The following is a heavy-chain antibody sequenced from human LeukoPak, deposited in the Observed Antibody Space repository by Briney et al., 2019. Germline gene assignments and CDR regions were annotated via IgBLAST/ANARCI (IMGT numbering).Heavy chain of an antibody. J-gene: IGHJ5*02. CDR3: ARDKQWLVPWFDP. D-gene: IGHD6-19*01. Sequence: GGSLRLSCVASGFTFSRYAMHWVRQAPGKGLEWVAVIWYDGSNKYYADSVKGRFTISRDNSKNTLYLQMNSLRAEDTAVYYCARDKQWLVPWFDPWGQGTLVTVSS. CDR1: GFTFSRYA. CDR2: IWYDGSNK. V-gene: IGHV3-33*08.